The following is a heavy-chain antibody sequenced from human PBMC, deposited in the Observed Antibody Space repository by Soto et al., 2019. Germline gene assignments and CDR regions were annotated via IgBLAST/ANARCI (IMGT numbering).Heavy chain of an antibody. Sequence: QITLKESGPTLVKPTQTLTLTCTFSGFSLSTSGVGVGWIRQPPGKALEWLTFIYWDDDKRNSPFLKSRLTIPKDTSKNQVVLKMANLDPVDTATYYCAHLVVAGITYYFGPWGQGTLGTVSS. CDR2: IYWDDDK. V-gene: IGHV2-5*02. CDR1: GFSLSTSGVG. D-gene: IGHD3-10*01. J-gene: IGHJ5*02. CDR3: AHLVVAGITYYFGP.